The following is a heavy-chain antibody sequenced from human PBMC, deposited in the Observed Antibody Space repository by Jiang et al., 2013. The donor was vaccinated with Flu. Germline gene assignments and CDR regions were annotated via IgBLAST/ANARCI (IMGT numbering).Heavy chain of an antibody. CDR3: ARGPSIMITFGGVIGINY. CDR1: GYTFTSYD. V-gene: IGHV1-8*01. CDR2: MNPNSGNT. Sequence: GYTFTSYDINWVRQATGQGLEWMGWMNPNSGNTGYAQKFQGRVTMTRNTSISTAYMELSSLRSEDTAVYYCARGPSIMITFGGVIGINYWGQGTLVTVSS. J-gene: IGHJ4*02. D-gene: IGHD3-16*02.